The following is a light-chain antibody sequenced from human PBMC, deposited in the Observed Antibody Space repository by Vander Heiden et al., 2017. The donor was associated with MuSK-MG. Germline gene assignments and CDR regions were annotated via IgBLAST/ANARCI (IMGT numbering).Light chain of an antibody. Sequence: SYVLTQPPSVSVAPGQTARITCGGNNIGSKSVHWYQQKPGQAPVVVVYDDSDQPSGIPERFSGSNSGNTATLTISRVEAGDEADYYCQVWDRSSDLVVFGGGTRLTVL. V-gene: IGLV3-21*02. CDR2: DDS. CDR3: QVWDRSSDLVV. CDR1: NIGSKS. J-gene: IGLJ2*01.